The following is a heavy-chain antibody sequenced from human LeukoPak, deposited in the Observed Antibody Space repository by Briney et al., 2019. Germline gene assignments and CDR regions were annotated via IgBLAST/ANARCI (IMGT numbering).Heavy chain of an antibody. Sequence: SETLSLTCTVSGYSISSGYYWGWIRQPPGKGLEWIGEINHSGSTNYNPSLKSRVTISVDTSKNQFSLKLSSVTAADTAVYYCARGSSRNPGYSSSWYIFDYWGQGTLVTVSS. CDR1: GYSISSGYY. CDR2: INHSGST. V-gene: IGHV4-38-2*02. J-gene: IGHJ4*02. CDR3: ARGSSRNPGYSSSWYIFDY. D-gene: IGHD6-13*01.